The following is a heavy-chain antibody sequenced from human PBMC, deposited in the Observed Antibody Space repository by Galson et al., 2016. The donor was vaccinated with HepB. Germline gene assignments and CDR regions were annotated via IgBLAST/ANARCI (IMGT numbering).Heavy chain of an antibody. J-gene: IGHJ6*02. CDR3: ATARYRITWNFSYYYGLDV. CDR2: FDPENGEA. V-gene: IGHV1-24*01. D-gene: IGHD6-13*01. Sequence: SVKVSCKVSGNTLTELSIHWVRQAPGRGLEWVGGFDPENGEAIPAQKFQGRVTMTEDTSTDTAYMEVSSLRSEDTAVYYCATARYRITWNFSYYYGLDVWGQGTTVTVSS. CDR1: GNTLTELS.